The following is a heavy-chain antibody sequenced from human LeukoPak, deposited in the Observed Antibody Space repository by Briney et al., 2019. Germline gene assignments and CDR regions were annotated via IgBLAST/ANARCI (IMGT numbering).Heavy chain of an antibody. D-gene: IGHD3-10*01. CDR1: GYTFTTYA. V-gene: IGHV7-4-1*02. J-gene: IGHJ4*02. Sequence: ASVKVSCTASGYTFTTYAMNWVRQAPGQGLEWMGWINTKIGNPTYAQGFTGRFVFSLDTSVSTAYLEISSLKAEDTAVYYCARDLEHYGSGYYYQSNDWGQGTLVTVSS. CDR3: ARDLEHYGSGYYYQSND. CDR2: INTKIGNP.